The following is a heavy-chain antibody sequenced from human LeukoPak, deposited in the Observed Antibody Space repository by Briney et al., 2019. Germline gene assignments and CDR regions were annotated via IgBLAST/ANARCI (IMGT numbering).Heavy chain of an antibody. D-gene: IGHD6-19*01. J-gene: IGHJ4*02. CDR1: GGSISSYY. CDR3: ARWVEHSSGWPLYFDY. Sequence: KASETLSLTCTVSGGSISSYYWSWIRQPAGKGLEWIGRIYTSGSTNYNPSLKSRVTMSVDTSKNQFSLKLSSVTAADTAVYYCARWVEHSSGWPLYFDYWGQGTLVTVSS. V-gene: IGHV4-4*07. CDR2: IYTSGST.